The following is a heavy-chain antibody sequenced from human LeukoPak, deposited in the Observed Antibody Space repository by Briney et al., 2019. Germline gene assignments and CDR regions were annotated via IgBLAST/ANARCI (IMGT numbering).Heavy chain of an antibody. Sequence: ASVKVSCKASGFTFTAYYLYWVRQAPGQGLEFVGVINPNNSATGYAQNFQGRVTMTRDTSISTGFMELSSLRSDDTAVYYCARDGDSTAPDFDFWGQGALVTVSS. D-gene: IGHD2-21*02. CDR1: GFTFTAYY. J-gene: IGHJ4*02. V-gene: IGHV1-2*02. CDR2: INPNNSAT. CDR3: ARDGDSTAPDFDF.